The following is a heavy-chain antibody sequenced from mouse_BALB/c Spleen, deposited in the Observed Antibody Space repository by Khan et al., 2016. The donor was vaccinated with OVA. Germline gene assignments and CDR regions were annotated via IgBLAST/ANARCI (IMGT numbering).Heavy chain of an antibody. CDR2: IDPFSGGI. J-gene: IGHJ3*01. V-gene: IGHV1S135*01. CDR3: TRHGYVAWFTY. D-gene: IGHD2-2*01. Sequence: EVQLQQSGPELMKPGASVKISCKASGYSFTSYYIYWIMQSHGKSLEWIGYIDPFSGGITYNQKFKGKATLTVDKSSSTAYIYFSNLTSEDSAVYYCTRHGYVAWFTYWGQGTLVTVSA. CDR1: GYSFTSYY.